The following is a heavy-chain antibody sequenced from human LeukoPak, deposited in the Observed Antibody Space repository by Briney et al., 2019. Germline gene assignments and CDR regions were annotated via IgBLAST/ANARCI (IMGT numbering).Heavy chain of an antibody. V-gene: IGHV3-33*01. CDR2: IWNDGRNK. CDR3: ARTYYYAQDI. Sequence: GGSLRLSCAASGFTLSRYGMHWVRQAPGKGLEWVEVIWNDGRNKYYAASVKGRFTISRDNSKNTVYLQMNSLRAEDTAVYHCARTYYYAQDIWGQGTMVTVSS. J-gene: IGHJ3*02. D-gene: IGHD3-10*01. CDR1: GFTLSRYG.